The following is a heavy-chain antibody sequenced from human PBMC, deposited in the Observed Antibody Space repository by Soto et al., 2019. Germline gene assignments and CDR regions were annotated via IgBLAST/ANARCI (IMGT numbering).Heavy chain of an antibody. J-gene: IGHJ4*02. Sequence: PSETLALTCSVSGASISSGDYYWSWIRQAPGKGLEWIGHIYYSGSTHYKASLKSRVTISVDTSKTQFSLNLTSVTAADTALYYCARMGFTYETVSVWGQGTQAILS. V-gene: IGHV4-30-4*01. D-gene: IGHD3-22*01. CDR1: GASISSGDYY. CDR3: ARMGFTYETVSV. CDR2: IYYSGST.